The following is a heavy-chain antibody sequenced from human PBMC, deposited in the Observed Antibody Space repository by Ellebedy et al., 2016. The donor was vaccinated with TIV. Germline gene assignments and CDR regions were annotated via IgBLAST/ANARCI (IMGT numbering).Heavy chain of an antibody. CDR3: ARAFRRGYVFLDY. CDR2: INPNSGGT. D-gene: IGHD3-3*01. V-gene: IGHV1-2*04. CDR1: GYTFTGYY. Sequence: ASVKVSXKASGYTFTGYYMHWVRQAPGQGLEWMGWINPNSGGTNYAQKFQGWVTMTRDTSISTAYMELSRLRSDDTAVYYCARAFRRGYVFLDYWGQGTLVTVSS. J-gene: IGHJ4*02.